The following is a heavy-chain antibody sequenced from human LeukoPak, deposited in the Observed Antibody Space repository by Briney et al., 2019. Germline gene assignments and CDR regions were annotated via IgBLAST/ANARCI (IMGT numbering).Heavy chain of an antibody. V-gene: IGHV4-34*01. CDR1: GGSFSTYY. Sequence: SETLSLTCAVYGGSFSTYYWSWIRQSPGKGLEWIGEINHSGSTNYNPSLKSRVTISVDTSKNQFSLKLSSVTAADTAVYYCARGRWLQSHFDYWGQGTLVTVSS. CDR2: INHSGST. D-gene: IGHD5-24*01. CDR3: ARGRWLQSHFDY. J-gene: IGHJ4*02.